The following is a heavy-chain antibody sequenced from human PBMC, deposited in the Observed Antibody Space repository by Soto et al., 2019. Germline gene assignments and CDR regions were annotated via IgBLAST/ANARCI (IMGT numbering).Heavy chain of an antibody. Sequence: PGGSLRLSCAASGFTFGSYAMSWVRQAPGKGLEWVSSLSGSAGDTYYADSVKGRFTISGDTSKNTLYLQMNGLRAEDTAVYYCTKRGDVYYYGMAAWGHGTTVTVSS. CDR2: LSGSAGDT. V-gene: IGHV3-23*01. D-gene: IGHD2-21*02. J-gene: IGHJ6*02. CDR1: GFTFGSYA. CDR3: TKRGDVYYYGMAA.